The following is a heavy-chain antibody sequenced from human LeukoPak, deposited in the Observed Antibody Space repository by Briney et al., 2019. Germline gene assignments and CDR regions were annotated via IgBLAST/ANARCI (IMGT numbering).Heavy chain of an antibody. CDR2: IYYNEDT. CDR1: GVDIYSSTYY. Sequence: SETLSLTCTVSGVDIYSSTYYWAWIRPPPGKGLEFIGSIYYNEDTYSNPSLKSRLTISVDTSTNQFSLRLNSVTAADTAVYFCARQLAAGNDAFDIWGQGTMVTVSS. D-gene: IGHD2-15*01. CDR3: ARQLAAGNDAFDI. J-gene: IGHJ3*02. V-gene: IGHV4-39*01.